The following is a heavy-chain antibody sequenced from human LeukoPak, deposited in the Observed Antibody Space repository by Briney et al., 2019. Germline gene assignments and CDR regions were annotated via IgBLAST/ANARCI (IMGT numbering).Heavy chain of an antibody. CDR1: ESTFSKFW. Sequence: EGSLRLSCAASESTFSKFWMHWVRQAPGKGLVWVSGINRDGSTTTYADSVKGRFTVSRDNAKNTLYLQMNSLRAEDTAVYYCARGNYYGMAVWGQGTTVTVSS. J-gene: IGHJ6*02. CDR2: INRDGSTT. CDR3: ARGNYYGMAV. V-gene: IGHV3-74*03. D-gene: IGHD2/OR15-2a*01.